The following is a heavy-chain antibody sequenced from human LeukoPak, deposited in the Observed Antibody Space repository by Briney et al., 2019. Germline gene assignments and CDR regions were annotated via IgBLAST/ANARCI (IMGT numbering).Heavy chain of an antibody. CDR1: GFTFSDHY. Sequence: PGGSLSLSCAASGFTFSDHYMDWVRQAPGKGLEWVGRSRNKANSYTTEYAASVKGRFTISRDDSKNSLYLQMNSLKTEDTAVYYCARAQKGAPFDYWGQGTLVTVSS. D-gene: IGHD1-26*01. J-gene: IGHJ4*02. CDR2: SRNKANSYTT. V-gene: IGHV3-72*01. CDR3: ARAQKGAPFDY.